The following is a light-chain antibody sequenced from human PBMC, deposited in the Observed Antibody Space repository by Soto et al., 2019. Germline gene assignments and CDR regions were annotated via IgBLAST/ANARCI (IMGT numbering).Light chain of an antibody. CDR1: QSISSW. J-gene: IGKJ3*01. CDR2: DAS. Sequence: DIQMTQSPSTLSASVGDRVTITCRASQSISSWLAWYQQKPGKAPKLLIYDASGLESGVTSRFSGSGSGTEFTLTISSLEPEDFAVYYCQQRSNWPAFTFGPGTKVDIK. CDR3: QQRSNWPAFT. V-gene: IGKV1-5*01.